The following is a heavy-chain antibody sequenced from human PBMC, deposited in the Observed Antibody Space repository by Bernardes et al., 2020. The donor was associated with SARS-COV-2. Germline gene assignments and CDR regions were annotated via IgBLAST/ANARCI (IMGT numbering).Heavy chain of an antibody. CDR3: ARESDWNYVFDY. V-gene: IGHV3-21*01. Sequence: GGSLRLSCAASEFTFSSYAMSWVRQAPGKGLEWVSSITSSSSYKYYADSVKGRSTISRDNAKNSLYLQMNSLRAEDTAVYFCARESDWNYVFDYWGQGTLVTVSS. CDR1: EFTFSSYA. CDR2: ITSSSSYK. J-gene: IGHJ4*02. D-gene: IGHD1-7*01.